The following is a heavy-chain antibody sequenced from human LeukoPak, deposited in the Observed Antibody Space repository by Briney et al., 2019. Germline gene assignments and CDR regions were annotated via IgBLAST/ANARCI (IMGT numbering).Heavy chain of an antibody. V-gene: IGHV4-31*03. J-gene: IGHJ4*02. CDR3: ASGREITATLPY. D-gene: IGHD1-14*01. CDR2: IYYSGST. Sequence: PSETLSLTCTVSGGSISSGDYYWSWIRQHPGKCLEWIGYIYYSGSTYYNPSLKSRVTISVDTSKNQFSLNLNSVTAADTAVYYCASGREITATLPYWGQGTLITVSS. CDR1: GGSISSGDYY.